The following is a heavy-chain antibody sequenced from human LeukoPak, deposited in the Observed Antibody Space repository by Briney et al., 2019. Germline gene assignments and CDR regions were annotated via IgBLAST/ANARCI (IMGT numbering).Heavy chain of an antibody. D-gene: IGHD2-2*01. CDR1: GFTFSSYS. CDR3: ASSLVVVPAAITDY. CDR2: ISSSSSYI. Sequence: GGSLRLSCAASGFTFSSYSMNWVRQAPRKGLEWVSSISSSSSYIYYADSVKGRFTISRDNAKNSLYLQMNSLRAEDTAVYYCASSLVVVPAAITDYWGQGTLVTVSS. V-gene: IGHV3-21*01. J-gene: IGHJ4*02.